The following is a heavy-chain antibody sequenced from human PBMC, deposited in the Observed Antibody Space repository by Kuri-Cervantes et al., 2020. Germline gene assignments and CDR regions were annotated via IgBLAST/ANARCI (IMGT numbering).Heavy chain of an antibody. V-gene: IGHV3-23*01. D-gene: IGHD2-8*02. J-gene: IGHJ4*02. CDR3: AKAYLLEYCTGTVCYPFDY. CDR2: ISGRGHST. Sequence: GGSLRLSCAASGFMFSGYSMNWVRQAPGKRLEWVSGISGRGHSTYSADSVRGRFTISRDNSKGTLYLQMNSLRAEDTAIYYCAKAYLLEYCTGTVCYPFDYWGQGTLVTVSS. CDR1: GFMFSGYS.